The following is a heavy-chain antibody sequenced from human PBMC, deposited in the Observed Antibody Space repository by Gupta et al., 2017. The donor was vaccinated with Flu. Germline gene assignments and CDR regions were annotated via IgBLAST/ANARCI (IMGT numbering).Heavy chain of an antibody. J-gene: IGHJ4*02. CDR2: SSTSDSTR. V-gene: IGHV3-11*01. CDR3: ARGGWFQFDY. CDR1: GFTLSDYY. D-gene: IGHD3-10*01. Sequence: QVQLVESGGDLVKPGGSLRLSCAASGFTLSDYYISWIVQAPGKGLEWMSYSSTSDSTRRYAESVKGRVTVSRDNAKNALYRQMNSLRAEDTAVYYCARGGWFQFDYWGQGALVTVSS.